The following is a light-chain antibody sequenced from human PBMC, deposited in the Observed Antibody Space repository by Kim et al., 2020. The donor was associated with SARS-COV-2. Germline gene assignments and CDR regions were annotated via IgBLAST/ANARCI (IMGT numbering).Light chain of an antibody. CDR3: QQYANWPPVT. V-gene: IGKV3-15*01. CDR1: ESVRTN. Sequence: APVERVTLSCRASESVRTNLAWYQQKPGQAPRLLLYSASTRATDVPARFSGSGSGTEFTLTISSLQSEDFGVYYCQQYANWPPVTFGGGTKVDIK. J-gene: IGKJ4*01. CDR2: SAS.